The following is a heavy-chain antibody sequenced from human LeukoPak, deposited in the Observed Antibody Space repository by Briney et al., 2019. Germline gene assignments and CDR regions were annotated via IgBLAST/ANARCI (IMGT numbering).Heavy chain of an antibody. J-gene: IGHJ4*02. CDR1: GGSISSGGYY. CDR2: IYYSGST. V-gene: IGHV4-31*03. D-gene: IGHD1-14*01. Sequence: KSSETLSLTCTVSGGSISSGGYYWSWIRQHPGKGLEWIGYIYYSGSTYYNPSLKSRVTISVDTSKNQFSLKLSSVTAADTAVYYCARGGHPELNYFDYWGQGTLVTVSS. CDR3: ARGGHPELNYFDY.